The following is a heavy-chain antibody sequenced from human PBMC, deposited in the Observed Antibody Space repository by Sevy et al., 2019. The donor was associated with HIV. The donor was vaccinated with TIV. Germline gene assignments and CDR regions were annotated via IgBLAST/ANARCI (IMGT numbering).Heavy chain of an antibody. D-gene: IGHD3-10*01. Sequence: GGSLRLSCSASGFTFSSYAMHWVRQAQGKGLEYVSAISSNGGSTYYADSVKGRFTMSRDNSKNTLYLQMSSLRAEDTAVYYCVKGPLYYGSGRIPYYFDYWGQGTLVTVSS. CDR3: VKGPLYYGSGRIPYYFDY. J-gene: IGHJ4*02. CDR1: GFTFSSYA. V-gene: IGHV3-64D*06. CDR2: ISSNGGST.